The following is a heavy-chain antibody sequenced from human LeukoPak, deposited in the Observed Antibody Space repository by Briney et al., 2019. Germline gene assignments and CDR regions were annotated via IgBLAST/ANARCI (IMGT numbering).Heavy chain of an antibody. V-gene: IGHV4-59*01. CDR2: IYYSGST. CDR1: GGSISSYY. Sequence: PSETLSLTCTVSGGSISSYYWNRIRQPPGKGLGWCGYIYYSGSTNYNPSLKSRVTISVDTSKNQFSLKLSSVTAADTAVYYCAGRLWRRDGYNLSAFDIWGQGTMVTVSS. D-gene: IGHD5-24*01. CDR3: AGRLWRRDGYNLSAFDI. J-gene: IGHJ3*02.